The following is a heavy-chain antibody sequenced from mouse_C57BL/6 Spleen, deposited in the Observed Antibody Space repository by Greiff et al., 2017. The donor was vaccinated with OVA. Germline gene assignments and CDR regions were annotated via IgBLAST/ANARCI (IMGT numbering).Heavy chain of an antibody. CDR2: INYDGSST. J-gene: IGHJ4*01. V-gene: IGHV5-16*01. CDR1: GFTFSDYY. D-gene: IGHD2-2*01. CDR3: ARWLPDYAMDY. Sequence: EVQLVESEGGLVQPGSSMKLSCTASGFTFSDYYMAWVRQVPEKGLEWVANINYDGSSTYYLDSLKSRFIISRDNAKNILYLQMSSLKSEDTATYYCARWLPDYAMDYWGQGTSVTVSS.